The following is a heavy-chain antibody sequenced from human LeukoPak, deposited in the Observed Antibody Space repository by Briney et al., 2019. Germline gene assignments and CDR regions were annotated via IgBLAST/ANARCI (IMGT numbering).Heavy chain of an antibody. V-gene: IGHV1-3*01. J-gene: IGHJ2*01. CDR2: INVGDGNT. D-gene: IGHD4-17*01. Sequence: ASVKVSCKASGYTFTSYAMHWVRQAPGQRLEWMGWINVGDGNTKYSQRFQGRVTITRDTSASTAYMELSSLRSEDTAVYYCARSTVTWYFDLWGRGTLVTVSS. CDR3: ARSTVTWYFDL. CDR1: GYTFTSYA.